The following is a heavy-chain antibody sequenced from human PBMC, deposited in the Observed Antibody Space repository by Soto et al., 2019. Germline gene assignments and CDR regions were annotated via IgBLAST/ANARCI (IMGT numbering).Heavy chain of an antibody. Sequence: EVQLVESGGGLVQPGGSLRLSCAASGFTFSSYSMNWVRQAPGKGLEWVSYISSSSSTIYYADSVKDRFTISRDNAKNSLYLQMNSLRAEDTAVYYCARGSLVVVIAHFDYWGQGTLVTVSS. D-gene: IGHD2-21*01. J-gene: IGHJ4*02. CDR1: GFTFSSYS. CDR2: ISSSSSTI. CDR3: ARGSLVVVIAHFDY. V-gene: IGHV3-48*01.